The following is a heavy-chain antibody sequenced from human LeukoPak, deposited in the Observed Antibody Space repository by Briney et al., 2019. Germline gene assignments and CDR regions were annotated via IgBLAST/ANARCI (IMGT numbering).Heavy chain of an antibody. CDR2: IYYSGST. D-gene: IGHD6-19*01. CDR3: ARVNKQWLVHVRWFDP. J-gene: IGHJ5*02. Sequence: PSETLSLTCTVSGGSINSNYYWGWIRQPPGKGLEWIGNIYYSGSTYYNPSLKCRVTISVDTSKNQFSLKLSSVTAADTAVYYCARVNKQWLVHVRWFDPWGQGTLVTVSS. CDR1: GGSINSNYY. V-gene: IGHV4-39*07.